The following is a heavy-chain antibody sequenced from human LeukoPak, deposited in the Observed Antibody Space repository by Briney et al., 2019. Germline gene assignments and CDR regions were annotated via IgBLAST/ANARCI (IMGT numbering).Heavy chain of an antibody. J-gene: IGHJ1*01. CDR3: ARVSEDHSSGWYEESFQH. V-gene: IGHV3-33*01. Sequence: PGGALRLSCAASGFTFSSYVMHWVRQAPGKGLECVAVIWYDGSKKNYADSVKGRFTIPRDNPKNLLNLQINRVRAEDTDVYYCARVSEDHSSGWYEESFQHWGQGTLVIVSS. CDR2: IWYDGSKK. CDR1: GFTFSSYV. D-gene: IGHD6-19*01.